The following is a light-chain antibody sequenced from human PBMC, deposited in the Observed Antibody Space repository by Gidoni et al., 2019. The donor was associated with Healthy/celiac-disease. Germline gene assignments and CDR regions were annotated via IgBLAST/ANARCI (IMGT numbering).Light chain of an antibody. CDR3: HSYDSSLSGSV. CDR2: GNS. V-gene: IGLV1-40*01. J-gene: IGLJ2*01. CDR1: SSNIGAGYD. Sequence: QSVLTQPPSVSGAPGQRVTISCTGSSSNIGAGYDVHWYQQLPGTAPKLLIYGNSNRPNGVPDRFSGSKSGTSASLAITGLQAEDEADYYCHSYDSSLSGSVFGGGTKLTVL.